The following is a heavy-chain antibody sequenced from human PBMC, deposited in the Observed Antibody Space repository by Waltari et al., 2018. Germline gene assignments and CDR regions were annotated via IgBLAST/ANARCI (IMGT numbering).Heavy chain of an antibody. CDR3: AKAGRNCSGGSCYSSFDY. J-gene: IGHJ4*02. CDR1: GFTFSSYA. CDR2: ISDSGGST. Sequence: EVQLVESGGGLVQPGGSLRLSCAASGFTFSSYAMSWVRKAPGKGLEWVSGISDSGGSTYYADSVKGWFTISRDNSKNTLYLQMNSLRAEDTAVYYCAKAGRNCSGGSCYSSFDYWGQGTLVTVSS. D-gene: IGHD2-15*01. V-gene: IGHV3-23*04.